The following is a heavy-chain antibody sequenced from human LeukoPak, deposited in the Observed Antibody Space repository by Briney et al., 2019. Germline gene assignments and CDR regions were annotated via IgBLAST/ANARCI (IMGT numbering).Heavy chain of an antibody. CDR3: AKENADAGAFDI. V-gene: IGHV3-30*04. CDR1: GFTFSSYA. Sequence: GGSLRLSCAASGFTFSSYAMHWVRQAPGKGLEWVAVISYDGSNKYYADSVKGRFTISRDNSKNTLYLQMNSLRAEDTAVYYCAKENADAGAFDIWGQGTMVTVSS. J-gene: IGHJ3*02. CDR2: ISYDGSNK.